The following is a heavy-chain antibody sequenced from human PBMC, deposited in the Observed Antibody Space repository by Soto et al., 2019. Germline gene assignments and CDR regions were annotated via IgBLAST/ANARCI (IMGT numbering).Heavy chain of an antibody. Sequence: SETLSLTCTVSGGSISSYYWSWIRQPPGKGLEWIGYIYYSGSTNYNPSLKSRVTISVDTSKNQFSLKLSSVTAADTAVYYCARGPFLYSSSYYFDYWGQGTLVTVSS. CDR3: ARGPFLYSSSYYFDY. CDR2: IYYSGST. V-gene: IGHV4-59*01. CDR1: GGSISSYY. D-gene: IGHD6-6*01. J-gene: IGHJ4*02.